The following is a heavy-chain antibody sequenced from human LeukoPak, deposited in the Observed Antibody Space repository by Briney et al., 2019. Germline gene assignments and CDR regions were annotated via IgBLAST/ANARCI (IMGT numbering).Heavy chain of an antibody. CDR3: ANYSSSSSNFDY. J-gene: IGHJ4*02. Sequence: ASVKVSCKASGYTFTGYYMHWVRQAPGQGLEWMGWINPNSGGTNYAQKFQGRVTMTRDTSISTAYMELSRLRSDDTAVYYCANYSSSSSNFDYWGQGTLVTVSS. D-gene: IGHD6-6*01. CDR1: GYTFTGYY. CDR2: INPNSGGT. V-gene: IGHV1-2*02.